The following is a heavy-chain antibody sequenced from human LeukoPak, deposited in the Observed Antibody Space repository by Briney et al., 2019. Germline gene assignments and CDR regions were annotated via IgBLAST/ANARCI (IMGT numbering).Heavy chain of an antibody. CDR1: GFTFSSYS. CDR3: ARDIKDIVVVPAVRSYYGMDV. D-gene: IGHD2-2*01. J-gene: IGHJ6*02. Sequence: GGSLRLSCAASGFTFSSYSMNWVRQAPGKGLEWVSSISSSSSYIYYADSEKGRFTISRDNAKNSLYLQMNRLRDEDTALYYGARDIKDIVVVPAVRSYYGMDVWGQGTTVTVSS. V-gene: IGHV3-21*06. CDR2: ISSSSSYI.